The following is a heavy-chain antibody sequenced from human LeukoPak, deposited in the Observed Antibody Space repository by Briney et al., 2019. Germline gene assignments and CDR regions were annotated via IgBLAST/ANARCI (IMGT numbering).Heavy chain of an antibody. Sequence: ASVKVSCKASGYTFTGYYMHWVRQAPGQGLEWMGWINPNSGGTNYAQKFQGRVTMTRDTSISTAYMELSRLRSDDTAVYYCAREGQWLVHAGVDYWGQGTLVTVSS. J-gene: IGHJ4*02. D-gene: IGHD6-19*01. CDR2: INPNSGGT. CDR1: GYTFTGYY. V-gene: IGHV1-2*02. CDR3: AREGQWLVHAGVDY.